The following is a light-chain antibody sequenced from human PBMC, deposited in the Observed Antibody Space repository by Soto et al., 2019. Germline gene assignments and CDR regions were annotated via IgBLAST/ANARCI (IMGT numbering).Light chain of an antibody. CDR3: QQYSSFPWT. CDR2: KAS. Sequence: DIQMTQSPSTLSGSVGDRVTITCRASQTISSWLAWYQQKPGKAPKLLIYKASNLESGVPSRFSGSGSGTEFTLTFSSLQVDDFATYYCQQYSSFPWTFGQGTKVDIK. J-gene: IGKJ1*01. V-gene: IGKV1-5*03. CDR1: QTISSW.